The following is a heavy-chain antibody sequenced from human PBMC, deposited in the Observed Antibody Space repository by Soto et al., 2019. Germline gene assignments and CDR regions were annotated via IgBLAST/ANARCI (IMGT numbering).Heavy chain of an antibody. V-gene: IGHV1-8*01. D-gene: IGHD2-15*01. CDR3: VRQAGGASTPGDDY. CDR1: GYTFDAFD. Sequence: QVQLVQSGAEVRKPGASVRVSCKASGYTFDAFDIHWVRQATGQGLELMGWMNPYTGETAYTQTFRGRVSITRDTSVSTAYMELTSLTSEDSAIYFCVRQAGGASTPGDDYWGQGTLVTVSS. CDR2: MNPYTGET. J-gene: IGHJ4*02.